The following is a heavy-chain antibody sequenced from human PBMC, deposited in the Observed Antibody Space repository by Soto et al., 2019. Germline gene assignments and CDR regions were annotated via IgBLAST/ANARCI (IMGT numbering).Heavy chain of an antibody. CDR3: AKDSRSHPQGWFDP. CDR2: ISGSGDYT. D-gene: IGHD2-15*01. V-gene: IGHV3-23*01. Sequence: EVQLLESGGGLVQPGESLRLSCAASGFTFSSYAMTWVRQAPGKGLEWVSSISGSGDYTYFADSVKGRFPISRDNSKYTLYLQMSSLRVEDTAIYYCAKDSRSHPQGWFDPWGQGTLVTVSS. J-gene: IGHJ5*02. CDR1: GFTFSSYA.